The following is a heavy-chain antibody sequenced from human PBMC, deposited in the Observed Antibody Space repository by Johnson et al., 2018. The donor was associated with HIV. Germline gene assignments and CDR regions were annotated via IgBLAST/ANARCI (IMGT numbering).Heavy chain of an antibody. J-gene: IGHJ3*02. Sequence: QLPLVESGGAVLQPAGSLTLPCAASGFTFSSHGLHSVPQAPSKGLEWVAFIRYDGSNKYYAASVKGRFSISRDNSKNTLYLQMNSLRAEDTAVYYCARSKDCSGGSCPDAVDIWGQGTMVIVSS. CDR3: ARSKDCSGGSCPDAVDI. D-gene: IGHD2-15*01. V-gene: IGHV3-33*08. CDR2: IRYDGSNK. CDR1: GFTFSSHG.